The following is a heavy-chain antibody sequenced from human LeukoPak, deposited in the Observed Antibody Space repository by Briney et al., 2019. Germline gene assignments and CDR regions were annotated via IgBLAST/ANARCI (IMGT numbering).Heavy chain of an antibody. V-gene: IGHV4-34*01. CDR2: INHSGST. D-gene: IGHD3-10*01. CDR1: GGSFSGYY. Sequence: SETLSLTCAVYGGSFSGYYWSWIRQPPGKGLEWIGEINHSGSTNYNPSLKSRVTISVDTSKNQFSLKLSSVTAADTAVYYCAKGNYYGSGSYYKAYYYYGMDVWGQGTTVTVSS. J-gene: IGHJ6*02. CDR3: AKGNYYGSGSYYKAYYYYGMDV.